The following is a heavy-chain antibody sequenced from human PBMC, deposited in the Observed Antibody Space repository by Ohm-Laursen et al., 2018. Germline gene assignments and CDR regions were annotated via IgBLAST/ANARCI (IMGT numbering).Heavy chain of an antibody. CDR2: IKPGGSEK. D-gene: IGHD1-7*01. V-gene: IGHV3-7*01. J-gene: IGHJ4*02. Sequence: GSLRLSCAASGFTFSIYWMSWVRQSPGKGLEWVANIKPGGSEKYYVDSVKGRFTISRDNAKNTLYLQMNSLRAEDAAVYYCAKDQAFITGTLDYWGQGTLVTVSS. CDR1: GFTFSIYW. CDR3: AKDQAFITGTLDY.